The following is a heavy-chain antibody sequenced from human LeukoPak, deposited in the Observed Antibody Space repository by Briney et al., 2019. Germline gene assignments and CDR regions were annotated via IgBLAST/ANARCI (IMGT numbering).Heavy chain of an antibody. CDR2: ISYDGSNK. V-gene: IGHV3-30*04. J-gene: IGHJ1*01. Sequence: QPGGSLRLSCAASGFTFSNYAMNWVRQAPGKGLEWVAVISYDGSNKNYADSVKGRFTISRDNSKNTLYVQMNSLRADDTAVYYCAREKAVAGTAEYFQEWGQGTLVTVSS. CDR1: GFTFSNYA. D-gene: IGHD6-19*01. CDR3: AREKAVAGTAEYFQE.